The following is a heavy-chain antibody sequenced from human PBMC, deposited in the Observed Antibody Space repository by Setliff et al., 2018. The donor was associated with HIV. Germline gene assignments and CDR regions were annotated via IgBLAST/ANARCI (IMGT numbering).Heavy chain of an antibody. CDR2: FHHSGST. D-gene: IGHD3-10*01. Sequence: SETLSLTCSVSGYSINTAYYWGWIRQSPGKGLEWIGGFHHSGSTHYNPSLKSRVTISGQTSNNQFSLQLTSVTAADTALYYCAREGGQGYSGSGSFYHRNFDLWGRGTLVTVSS. V-gene: IGHV4-38-2*02. CDR3: AREGGQGYSGSGSFYHRNFDL. J-gene: IGHJ2*01. CDR1: GYSINTAYY.